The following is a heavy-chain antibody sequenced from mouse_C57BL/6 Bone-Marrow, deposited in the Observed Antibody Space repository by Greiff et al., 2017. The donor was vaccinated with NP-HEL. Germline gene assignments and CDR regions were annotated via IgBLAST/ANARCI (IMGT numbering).Heavy chain of an antibody. D-gene: IGHD2-3*01. CDR2: IDPENGDT. J-gene: IGHJ4*01. Sequence: EVKLMESGAELVRPGASVKLSCTASGFNIKDDYMHWVKQRPEQGLEWIGWIDPENGDTEYASKFQGKATITADTSSNTAYLQLSSLTSEDTAVYYCTTKVDGYFYAMDYWGQGTSVTVSS. CDR1: GFNIKDDY. CDR3: TTKVDGYFYAMDY. V-gene: IGHV14-4*01.